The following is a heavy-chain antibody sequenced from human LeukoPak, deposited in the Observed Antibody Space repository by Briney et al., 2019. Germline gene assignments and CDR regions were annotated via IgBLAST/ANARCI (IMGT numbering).Heavy chain of an antibody. CDR3: AKVVRGEMATINFDY. D-gene: IGHD5-24*01. J-gene: IGHJ4*02. CDR2: ISGSGGST. Sequence: GGSLRLSCAASGFTFSSYGMSWVRQAPGKGLEWVSAISGSGGSTYYADSVKGRFTISRDNSKNTLYLQMNSLRAEDTAVYYCAKVVRGEMATINFDYWGQGTLSPSPQ. V-gene: IGHV3-23*01. CDR1: GFTFSSYG.